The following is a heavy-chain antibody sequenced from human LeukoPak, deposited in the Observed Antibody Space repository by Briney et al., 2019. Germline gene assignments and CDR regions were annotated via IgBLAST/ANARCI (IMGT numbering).Heavy chain of an antibody. CDR1: GGSFSGYY. D-gene: IGHD2-15*01. CDR2: INHSGST. J-gene: IGHJ5*02. Sequence: SETLSLTCAVYGGSFSGYYWSWIRQPPGKGLEWIGEINHSGSTSYNPSLKSRVTISVDTSKNQFSLKLSSVTAADTAVYYCARGVVVVVAATLGFRRVSWFDPWGQGTLVTVSS. V-gene: IGHV4-34*01. CDR3: ARGVVVVVAATLGFRRVSWFDP.